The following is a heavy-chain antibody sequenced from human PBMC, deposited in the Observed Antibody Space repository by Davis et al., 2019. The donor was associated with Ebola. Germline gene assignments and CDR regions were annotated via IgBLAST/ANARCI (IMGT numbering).Heavy chain of an antibody. Sequence: GSLRLSCTVSGGSISSYYWSWIRQPPGKGLEWIGYIYYSGSTNYNPSLKSRVTISVDTSKNQFSLKLSSVTAADTAVYYCARVPDYGGRFDYWGQGTLVTVSS. CDR2: IYYSGST. D-gene: IGHD4-23*01. CDR3: ARVPDYGGRFDY. CDR1: GGSISSYY. V-gene: IGHV4-59*01. J-gene: IGHJ4*02.